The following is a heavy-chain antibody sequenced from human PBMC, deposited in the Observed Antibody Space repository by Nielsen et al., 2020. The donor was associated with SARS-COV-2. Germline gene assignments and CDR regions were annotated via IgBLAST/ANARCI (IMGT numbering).Heavy chain of an antibody. Sequence: SETLSLTCTVSGGSISSSSYYWGWIRQPPGKGLEWIGSIYYSGSTYYNPSLKSRVTISVDTSKNQFSLKLSSVTAADTAVYYCARWYHQGSLFDYWGQGTLVTVSS. D-gene: IGHD1-14*01. V-gene: IGHV4-39*01. J-gene: IGHJ4*02. CDR2: IYYSGST. CDR1: GGSISSSSYY. CDR3: ARWYHQGSLFDY.